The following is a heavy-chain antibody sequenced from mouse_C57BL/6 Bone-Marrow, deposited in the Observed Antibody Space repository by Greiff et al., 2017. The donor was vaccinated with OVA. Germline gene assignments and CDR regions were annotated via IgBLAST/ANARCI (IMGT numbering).Heavy chain of an antibody. CDR3: ARRDGQLSPTSY. CDR2: INPGSGGT. V-gene: IGHV1-54*01. CDR1: GYAFTNYL. J-gene: IGHJ3*01. D-gene: IGHD3-2*02. Sequence: QVQLQQSGAELVRPGTSVKVSCKASGYAFTNYLIEWVKQRPGQGLEWIGVINPGSGGTNYNEKFKGKATLTADKSSSTAYMQLSSLTSEDSAVYFCARRDGQLSPTSYWGQGTLVTVSA.